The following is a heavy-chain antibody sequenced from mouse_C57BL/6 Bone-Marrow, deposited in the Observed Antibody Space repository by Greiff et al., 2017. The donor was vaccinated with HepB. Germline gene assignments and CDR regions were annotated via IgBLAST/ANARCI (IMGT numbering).Heavy chain of an antibody. Sequence: VQLQQSGTELVKPGASVKLSCKASGYTFTSYWMHWVKQRPGQGLEWIGNINPSNGGTNYNEKFKSKATLTVDKSSSTAYMQLSSLTSEDSAVYYCARPITTVARMDYWGQGTSVTVSS. J-gene: IGHJ4*01. D-gene: IGHD1-1*01. CDR3: ARPITTVARMDY. CDR1: GYTFTSYW. CDR2: INPSNGGT. V-gene: IGHV1-53*01.